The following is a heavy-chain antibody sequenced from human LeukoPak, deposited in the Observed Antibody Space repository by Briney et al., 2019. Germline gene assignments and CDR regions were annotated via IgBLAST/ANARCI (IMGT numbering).Heavy chain of an antibody. J-gene: IGHJ4*02. V-gene: IGHV4-34*01. CDR3: APGGATTSPGDY. Sequence: PSETLSLTCAVYGGSFSGYYWSWIRQPPGKGLEWIGEINHSGSTNYNPSLKSRVTISVDTSKNQFSLKLSSVTAADTAVYYCAPGGATTSPGDYWGQGTLVAVSS. CDR2: INHSGST. D-gene: IGHD1-26*01. CDR1: GGSFSGYY.